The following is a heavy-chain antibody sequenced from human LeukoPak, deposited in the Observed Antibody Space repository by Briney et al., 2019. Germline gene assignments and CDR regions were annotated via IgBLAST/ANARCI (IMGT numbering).Heavy chain of an antibody. CDR2: INHSGST. CDR1: GGSFSGYY. Sequence: SETLSLTCAVYGGSFSGYYWSWIRQPPGKGLEWIGEINHSGSTNYNPSLKSRVTISVDTSKNQFSLKLSSVTAADTAVYYCASGLSFDYWGQGTLVTVSS. V-gene: IGHV4-34*01. D-gene: IGHD3-10*01. J-gene: IGHJ4*02. CDR3: ASGLSFDY.